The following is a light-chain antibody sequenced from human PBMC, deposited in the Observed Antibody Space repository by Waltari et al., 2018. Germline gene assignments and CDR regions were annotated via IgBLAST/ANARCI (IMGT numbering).Light chain of an antibody. J-gene: IGKJ1*01. CDR2: GAS. CDR1: QSVSSN. CDR3: QQYNNWHPWT. Sequence: ETVMTQSPATLSVSPGERATLSCRASQSVSSNLAWYQQKPGQAPRLLIYGASTRATGIPARFSGSGSGTEFTLTISSLQSEDFAVYYCQQYNNWHPWTFGQGTKVEIK. V-gene: IGKV3-15*01.